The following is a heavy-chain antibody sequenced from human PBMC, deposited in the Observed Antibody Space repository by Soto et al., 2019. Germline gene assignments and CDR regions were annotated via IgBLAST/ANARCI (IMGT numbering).Heavy chain of an antibody. CDR3: ARVPVDTYMIYWSDP. Sequence: KPSETLSLTCSVSGDSINSGDYYWTWMRQAPGKGLQWVGHVYFSGSTNYNPSLKSRVTISVDTSKNRFSLKLRSVTAGDTAVYYCARVPVDTYMIYWSDPWGQGTLVTVSS. J-gene: IGHJ5*02. CDR2: VYFSGST. CDR1: GDSINSGDYY. V-gene: IGHV4-61*03. D-gene: IGHD5-18*01.